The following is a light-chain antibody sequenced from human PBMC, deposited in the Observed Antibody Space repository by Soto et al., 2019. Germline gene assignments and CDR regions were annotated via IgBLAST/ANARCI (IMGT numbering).Light chain of an antibody. J-gene: IGLJ1*01. CDR2: DNN. Sequence: QSVLTQPPSVSAAPGRTVTISCSGSSSNIGNSFVSWYQQLPGTAPRLLIYDNNERPSAIPDRFSGSKSGTSATLGITGLQTGDEADYYCGAWDGGLSAFVFGTGTKV. V-gene: IGLV1-51*01. CDR3: GAWDGGLSAFV. CDR1: SSNIGNSF.